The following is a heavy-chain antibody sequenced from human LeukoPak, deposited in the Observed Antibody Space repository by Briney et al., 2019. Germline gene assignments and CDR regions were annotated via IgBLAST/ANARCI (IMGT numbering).Heavy chain of an antibody. D-gene: IGHD3-22*01. CDR1: GSSFTSYW. Sequence: GESLQISCQGSGSSFTSYWIGRVRQLPGKGLEWMGIIYPGDSDTRYSPSFQGQVTISADKSISTAYLQWSSLKASDTAMYYCARLPSEYYYDSSGYPELTPSKSGAFDIWGQGTMVTVSS. V-gene: IGHV5-51*01. CDR3: ARLPSEYYYDSSGYPELTPSKSGAFDI. CDR2: IYPGDSDT. J-gene: IGHJ3*02.